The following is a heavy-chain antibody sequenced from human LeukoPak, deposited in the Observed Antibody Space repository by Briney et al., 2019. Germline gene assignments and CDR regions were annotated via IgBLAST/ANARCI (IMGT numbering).Heavy chain of an antibody. J-gene: IGHJ5*02. V-gene: IGHV3-11*01. D-gene: IGHD2-21*01. CDR1: GFTFSDYY. Sequence: PGGSLRLSCAASGFTFSDYYMSWIRQAPGKGLEWVSYISSSGSTIYHADSVKGRFTISRDNAKNSLYLQMNSLRAEDTAVYYCASYPPCGGDCYWDWFDPWGQGTLVTVSS. CDR2: ISSSGSTI. CDR3: ASYPPCGGDCYWDWFDP.